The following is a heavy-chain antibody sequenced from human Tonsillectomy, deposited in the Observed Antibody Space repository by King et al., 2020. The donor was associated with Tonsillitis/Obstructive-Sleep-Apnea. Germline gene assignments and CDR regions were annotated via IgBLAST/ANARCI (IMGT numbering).Heavy chain of an antibody. V-gene: IGHV4-59*01. D-gene: IGHD3-3*01. CDR2: IYYRGST. CDR3: AREDYDFWSGYYDYHFDY. CDR1: GGSISSYY. J-gene: IGHJ4*02. Sequence: QLQESGPGLVKPSETLSLTCTVSGGSISSYYCSWIRQPPGKGLEWIGYIYYRGSTNYNPSLKSRVTISVDTSKNQFSLKLSSVTAADTAVYYCAREDYDFWSGYYDYHFDYWGQGTLVTVSS.